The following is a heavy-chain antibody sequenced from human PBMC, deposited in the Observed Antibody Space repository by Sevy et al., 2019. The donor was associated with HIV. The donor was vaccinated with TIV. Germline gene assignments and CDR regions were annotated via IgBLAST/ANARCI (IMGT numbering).Heavy chain of an antibody. Sequence: GGSLRLSCAASGFTFSSYGMHWVRQAPGKGLEWVAVISPDGTNKYYGDSMRGRFTISRDNSKNTLYLQMDTVRVEDTAVYYCATGYCSPTCLIDYWGQGTLVTVSS. D-gene: IGHD2-2*03. J-gene: IGHJ4*02. V-gene: IGHV3-30*03. CDR2: ISPDGTNK. CDR1: GFTFSSYG. CDR3: ATGYCSPTCLIDY.